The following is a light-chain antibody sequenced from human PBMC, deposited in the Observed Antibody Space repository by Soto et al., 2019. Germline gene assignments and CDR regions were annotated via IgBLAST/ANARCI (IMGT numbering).Light chain of an antibody. V-gene: IGKV1-27*01. CDR1: QGINNY. Sequence: DIQMTQSPSSLSASVGDRITITCRASQGINNYLAWHQQKPGKVPKVLIYAAFTFQSGVPSRFSGSGSGTDFTLTISSLQPEDVATYYCQKYDSAPYTFGPGTKVEIK. CDR3: QKYDSAPYT. J-gene: IGKJ3*01. CDR2: AAF.